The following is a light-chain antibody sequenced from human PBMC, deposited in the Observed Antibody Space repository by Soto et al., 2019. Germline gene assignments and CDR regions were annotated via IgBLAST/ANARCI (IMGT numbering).Light chain of an antibody. Sequence: QSALTQPASVSGSPGQSITISCTGTSSDVGGYNYVSWYQHHPGKAPELMIFEVSNRPSGVSHRFSGSKSGNTASLTISGLQTEDEGDYYCSSYTSSSTLVFGTGTKVTVL. CDR1: SSDVGGYNY. J-gene: IGLJ1*01. V-gene: IGLV2-14*01. CDR3: SSYTSSSTLV. CDR2: EVS.